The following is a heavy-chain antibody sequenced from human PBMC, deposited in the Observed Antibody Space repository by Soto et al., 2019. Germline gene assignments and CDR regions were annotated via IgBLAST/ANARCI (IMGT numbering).Heavy chain of an antibody. Sequence: QLQLQESGPGLVKPSETLSLTCTVSGDSGGFISSSSYHWGWIRQPPGKGLEWIGNIYYSGGPCYNPSLKSRVTTSGDTSKNHCSLRLTSVTAADTAVYYCARHPPYGPFDYWGQGTLVTVSS. V-gene: IGHV4-39*01. CDR1: GDSGGFISSSSYH. J-gene: IGHJ4*02. D-gene: IGHD4-17*01. CDR3: ARHPPYGPFDY. CDR2: IYYSGGP.